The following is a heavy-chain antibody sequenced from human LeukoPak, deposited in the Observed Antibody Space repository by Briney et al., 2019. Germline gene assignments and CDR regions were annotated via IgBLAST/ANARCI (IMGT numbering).Heavy chain of an antibody. D-gene: IGHD3-10*01. V-gene: IGHV4-59*01. CDR2: ILYSGST. Sequence: SETLSLTCTVPNGSISSDYWTWIRQPPGKGLEWIGYILYSGSTKYNPSLTSRATISLDTSKNQFSLKLTSMTAADTAVYYCARLTTRPGGIRPLIMDYWGQGTLVTVSS. J-gene: IGHJ4*02. CDR1: NGSISSDY. CDR3: ARLTTRPGGIRPLIMDY.